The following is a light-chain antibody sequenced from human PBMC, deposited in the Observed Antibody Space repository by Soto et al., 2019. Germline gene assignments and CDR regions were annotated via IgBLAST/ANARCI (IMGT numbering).Light chain of an antibody. V-gene: IGLV2-14*01. Sequence: QSVLTQPASVSGSPGQSITISCTGTSNDVGGYRYVSWYQQHPGKAPKLMIYEVSNRPSGVSRRFSGSKSGNTASLTISGLQAEDEADYYCSSYTSSTTLVFGSGTKLTVL. CDR1: SNDVGGYRY. J-gene: IGLJ1*01. CDR2: EVS. CDR3: SSYTSSTTLV.